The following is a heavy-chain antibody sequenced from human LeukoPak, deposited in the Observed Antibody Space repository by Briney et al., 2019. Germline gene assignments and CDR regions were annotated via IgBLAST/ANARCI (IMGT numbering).Heavy chain of an antibody. V-gene: IGHV1-18*01. CDR3: ARGPTYYDFWSGYKKLNWFDP. D-gene: IGHD3-3*01. J-gene: IGHJ5*02. CDR2: IGAYNGNT. Sequence: GASVKVSCKASGYTFTSYGISWVRQAPGQGLEWMGWIGAYNGNTNYAQKLQGRVTMTTDTSTSTAYMELRSLRSDDTAVYYCARGPTYYDFWSGYKKLNWFDPWGQGTLVTVSS. CDR1: GYTFTSYG.